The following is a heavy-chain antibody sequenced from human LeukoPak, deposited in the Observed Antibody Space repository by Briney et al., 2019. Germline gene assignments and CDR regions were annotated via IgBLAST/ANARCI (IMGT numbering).Heavy chain of an antibody. J-gene: IGHJ3*02. CDR1: GFTFSSYA. Sequence: PGGSLRLSCAASGFTFSSYAMSWVRQAPGKGLEWVSSISSSSSYIYYADSVKGRFTISRDNAKNSLYLQMNSLRAEDTAVYYCARSMAAIGTYEAFDIWGQGTMVTVSS. CDR2: ISSSSSYI. CDR3: ARSMAAIGTYEAFDI. D-gene: IGHD2-2*02. V-gene: IGHV3-21*01.